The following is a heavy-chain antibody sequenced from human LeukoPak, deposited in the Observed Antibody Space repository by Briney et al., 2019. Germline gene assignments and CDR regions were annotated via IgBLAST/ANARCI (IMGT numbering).Heavy chain of an antibody. J-gene: IGHJ4*02. CDR1: GFTFDSYG. V-gene: IGHV3-49*04. Sequence: GGFLRLSCAASGFTFDSYGMNWVRQAPGKGLEWVGFIRSKIYGGTPEYAASVKGRFTISRDDSKGIAYLQMDSLKTEDTAVYYCTRDQTPYYWGQGTLVTVSS. CDR3: TRDQTPYY. CDR2: IRSKIYGGTP.